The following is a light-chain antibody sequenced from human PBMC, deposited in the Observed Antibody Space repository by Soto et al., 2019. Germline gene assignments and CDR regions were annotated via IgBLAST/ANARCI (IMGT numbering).Light chain of an antibody. CDR1: QSISSY. J-gene: IGKJ4*01. Sequence: DIQMTQSPCSLSASVGDRVTITCRASQSISSYLNWYQQKPGKAPKLLIYAASSLQSGVPSRFSGSGSGTDFTLTISSLQPEDFATYYCQQSYSTPPTFGGGTKVDIK. CDR3: QQSYSTPPT. CDR2: AAS. V-gene: IGKV1-39*01.